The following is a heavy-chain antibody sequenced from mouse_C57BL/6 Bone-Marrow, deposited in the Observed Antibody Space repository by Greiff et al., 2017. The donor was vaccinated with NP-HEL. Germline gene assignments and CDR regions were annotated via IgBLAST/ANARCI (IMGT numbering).Heavy chain of an antibody. D-gene: IGHD2-2*01. Sequence: EVQVVESGGGLVQPGGSLKLSCAASGFTFSDYYMYWVRQTPEKRLEWVAYISNGGGSTYYPDTVKGRFTISRDNTKNTLYLQMSRLKSEDTDMYYCARQEATMVRGYFDVWGTGTTVTVSS. CDR1: GFTFSDYY. V-gene: IGHV5-12*01. CDR2: ISNGGGST. CDR3: ARQEATMVRGYFDV. J-gene: IGHJ1*03.